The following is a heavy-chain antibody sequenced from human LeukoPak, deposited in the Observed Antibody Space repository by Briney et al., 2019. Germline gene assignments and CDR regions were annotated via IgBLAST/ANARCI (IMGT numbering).Heavy chain of an antibody. J-gene: IGHJ4*02. Sequence: GASVKVSCKVSGYTLTELSMHWVRQAPGKGLEWMGGFDPEDGETIYAQKFQGRVTMTEDTSTDTAYMELSSLRSEDTAVYYCATRPLGRYFDWLLPPGYWGQGTLVTVSS. CDR2: FDPEDGET. D-gene: IGHD3-9*01. V-gene: IGHV1-24*01. CDR1: GYTLTELS. CDR3: ATRPLGRYFDWLLPPGY.